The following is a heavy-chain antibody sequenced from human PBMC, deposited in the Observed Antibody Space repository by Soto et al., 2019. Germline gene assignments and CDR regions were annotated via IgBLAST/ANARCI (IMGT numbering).Heavy chain of an antibody. V-gene: IGHV4-30-2*01. CDR2: IYHSGST. J-gene: IGHJ6*02. CDR1: GGSISSGVYS. CDR3: ARVLPYYYYGMDV. Sequence: SETLSLTCAVSGGSISSGVYSCNWIRQPPGKGLEWIGYIYHSGSTYYNPSLKSRVTISVDRSKNQFSLKLSSVTAADTAVYYCARVLPYYYYGMDVWGQGTTVTVSS.